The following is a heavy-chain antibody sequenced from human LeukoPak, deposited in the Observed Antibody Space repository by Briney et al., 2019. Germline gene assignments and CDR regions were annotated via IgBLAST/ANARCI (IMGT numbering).Heavy chain of an antibody. J-gene: IGHJ3*02. CDR1: GFTFTSYS. V-gene: IGHV3-23*01. D-gene: IGHD3-3*01. CDR2: VSDGGDKA. Sequence: GGSLRLSCAASGFTFTSYSMSWVRQAPGKGLEWVSAVSDGGDKAYYAVSVRGRFTISRDNSKNTVHLDMNSLRADDTALYYCARTIFGVTHAFDIWGQETMVTVSS. CDR3: ARTIFGVTHAFDI.